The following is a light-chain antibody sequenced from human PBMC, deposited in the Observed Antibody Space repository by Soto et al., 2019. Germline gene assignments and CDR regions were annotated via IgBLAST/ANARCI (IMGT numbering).Light chain of an antibody. CDR1: QSVLYTPNAKNY. V-gene: IGKV4-1*01. CDR3: QQYHSTRLT. CDR2: WAS. J-gene: IGKJ4*01. Sequence: DIVMTQSPEYLAGSLGERATINCKSSQSVLYTPNAKNYFAWYQQKPGQSPRLLIYWASYREPGVPDRFSGSGSVTDFTLTISSLQSEYVAVYYCQQYHSTRLTFGGGTKVDIK.